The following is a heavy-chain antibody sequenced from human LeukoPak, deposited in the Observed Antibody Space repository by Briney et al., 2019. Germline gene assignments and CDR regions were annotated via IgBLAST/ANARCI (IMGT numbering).Heavy chain of an antibody. D-gene: IGHD3-22*01. J-gene: IGHJ3*02. CDR3: ARGRLSTYYYDSSGELPPYSDAFDI. CDR1: GFSFSSYE. CDR2: ISSSGSNI. V-gene: IGHV3-48*03. Sequence: GGSLRLSCAASGFSFSSYEMNWVRQAPGKGLEWVSCISSSGSNIYYADSVKGRFTISRDNAKNSLYLQMNSLRAEDTAVYYCARGRLSTYYYDSSGELPPYSDAFDIWGQGTMVTVSS.